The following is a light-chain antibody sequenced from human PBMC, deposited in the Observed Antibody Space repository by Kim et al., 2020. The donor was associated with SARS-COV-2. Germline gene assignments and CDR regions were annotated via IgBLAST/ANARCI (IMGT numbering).Light chain of an antibody. J-gene: IGLJ3*02. V-gene: IGLV2-11*01. CDR2: DVN. Sequence: GQSVTISCTGTSSDVGGYNYVSWYRQHPGKAPKLIIYDVNKRPSGVPDHFSGSKSGNTASLTISGLQADDEADYYCCSYAGSYTWVFGGGTQLTVL. CDR1: SSDVGGYNY. CDR3: CSYAGSYTWV.